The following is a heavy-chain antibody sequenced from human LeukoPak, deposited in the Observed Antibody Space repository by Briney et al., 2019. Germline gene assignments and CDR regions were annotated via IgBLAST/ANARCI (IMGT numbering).Heavy chain of an antibody. V-gene: IGHV4-39*07. J-gene: IGHJ4*02. D-gene: IGHD6-6*01. CDR1: GDSIISSSYY. CDR3: ARGLLEYSSSQSPLIDY. Sequence: SETLSLTCTVSGDSIISSSYYWGWIRQPPGRGLEWIGSFYYSGTTYYNPSLKSRVTISVDTSKNQFSLKLSSVTAADTAVYYCARGLLEYSSSQSPLIDYWGQGTLVTVSS. CDR2: FYYSGTT.